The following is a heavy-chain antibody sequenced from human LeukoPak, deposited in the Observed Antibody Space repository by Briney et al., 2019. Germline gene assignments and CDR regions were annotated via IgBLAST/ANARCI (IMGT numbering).Heavy chain of an antibody. J-gene: IGHJ6*02. CDR2: INAGNGNT. D-gene: IGHD3-10*01. Sequence: ASVKVSCKASGYTFTSYAMHWVRQAPGQRLEWMGWINAGNGNTKYSQKFQGRVTITRDTSASTAYMELSGLRSEDTAVYYCASYYGSGIYYGMDVWGQGTTVTVSS. CDR1: GYTFTSYA. V-gene: IGHV1-3*01. CDR3: ASYYGSGIYYGMDV.